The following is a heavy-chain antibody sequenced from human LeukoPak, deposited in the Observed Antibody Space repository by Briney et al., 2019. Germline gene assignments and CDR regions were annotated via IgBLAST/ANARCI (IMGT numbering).Heavy chain of an antibody. CDR3: ARVLLERPGIDSFDM. J-gene: IGHJ3*02. V-gene: IGHV3-48*01. D-gene: IGHD1-1*01. CDR2: INSGSSTI. Sequence: GGSLRLSCGASGFRLGSYSMDWVRQAPGKGLEGVSHINSGSSTIYDADSVKGRFTISRDNAGNSLYLQMNSLRAEDTAVYYCARVLLERPGIDSFDMWGQGTMVTVSS. CDR1: GFRLGSYS.